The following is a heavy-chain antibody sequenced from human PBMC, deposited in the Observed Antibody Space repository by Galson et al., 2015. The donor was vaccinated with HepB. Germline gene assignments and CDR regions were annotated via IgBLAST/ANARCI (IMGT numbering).Heavy chain of an antibody. V-gene: IGHV3-73*01. J-gene: IGHJ1*01. Sequence: SLRLSCAASGFTFSNAWMNWVRQASGKGLEWVGRIRSKANSYATAYAASVKGRFTISRDDSKNTAYLQMNSLKTEDTAVYYCTRGSYYFSYYFQHWGQATLVTVSS. CDR2: IRSKANSYAT. CDR3: TRGSYYFSYYFQH. CDR1: GFTFSNAW. D-gene: IGHD1-26*01.